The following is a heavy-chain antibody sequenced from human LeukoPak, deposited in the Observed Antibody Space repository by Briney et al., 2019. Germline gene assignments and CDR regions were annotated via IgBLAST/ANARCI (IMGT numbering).Heavy chain of an antibody. CDR1: GGSISSSSYY. V-gene: IGHV4-39*01. Sequence: PSETLSLTCTVSGGSISSSSYYWGWIRQPPGKGLEWIGSIYYSGSTYYNPSLKSRVTISADTSKNQFSLKLSSVTAADTAVYYCARQVGQQLFDYWGQGTLVTVSS. CDR2: IYYSGST. D-gene: IGHD6-13*01. CDR3: ARQVGQQLFDY. J-gene: IGHJ4*02.